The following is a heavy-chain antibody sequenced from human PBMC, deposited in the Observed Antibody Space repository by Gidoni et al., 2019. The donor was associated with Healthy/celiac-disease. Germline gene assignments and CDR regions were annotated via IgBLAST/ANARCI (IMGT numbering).Heavy chain of an antibody. CDR2: IYSGGST. J-gene: IGHJ3*02. CDR3: ARDVWSSGWVGGNAFDI. V-gene: IGHV3-66*01. Sequence: EVQLVESGGGLVQPGGSLRLSCAASGFTVSSHYMSWVRQAPGKGLEWVSVIYSGGSTYYADSVKGRFTISRDNSKNTLYLQMNSLRAEDTAVYYCARDVWSSGWVGGNAFDIWGQGTMVTVSS. D-gene: IGHD6-19*01. CDR1: GFTVSSHY.